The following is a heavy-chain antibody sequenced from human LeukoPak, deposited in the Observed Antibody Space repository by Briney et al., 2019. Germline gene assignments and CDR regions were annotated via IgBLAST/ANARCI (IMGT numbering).Heavy chain of an antibody. V-gene: IGHV3-15*01. D-gene: IGHD1-7*01. J-gene: IGHJ4*02. Sequence: PGGSLRLSCAASGFTFSNAWMSWVRQAPGKGLEWVGRIKSKTDGGTTDYAAPVKGRFTISRDDSKNTLYLQMSSLRAEDTAVYYCAKDERNWNYNLASQTYDWGQGTLVTVSS. CDR1: GFTFSNAW. CDR3: AKDERNWNYNLASQTYD. CDR2: IKSKTDGGTT.